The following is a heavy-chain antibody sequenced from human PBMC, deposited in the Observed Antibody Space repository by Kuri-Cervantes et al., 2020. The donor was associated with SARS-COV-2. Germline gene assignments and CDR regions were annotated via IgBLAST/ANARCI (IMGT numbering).Heavy chain of an antibody. V-gene: IGHV4-39*07. CDR1: GGSISSSSYY. D-gene: IGHD6-25*01. CDR2: IYYSGST. J-gene: IGHJ4*02. Sequence: SETLSLTCTVSGGSISSSSYYWGWIRQPPGKGLEWIGSIYYSGSTYYNPSLESRVTISVDTSKNQFSLKLSSVTAADTAVYYCARLAIAAGGFLDYWGQGTLVTVSS. CDR3: ARLAIAAGGFLDY.